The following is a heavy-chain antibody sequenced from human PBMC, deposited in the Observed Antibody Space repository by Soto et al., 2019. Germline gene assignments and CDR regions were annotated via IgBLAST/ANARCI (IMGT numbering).Heavy chain of an antibody. D-gene: IGHD4-17*01. J-gene: IGHJ4*02. Sequence: QVQLVESGGGVVQPGRSLRLSCAASGFTFSSYGMHWVRQAPGKGLEWVAVIWYDGSNKYYADSVKGRFTISRDNSKNTPYLQMNSLRAEDTAVYYCARDDYGVKDYWGQGTLVTVSS. V-gene: IGHV3-33*01. CDR3: ARDDYGVKDY. CDR2: IWYDGSNK. CDR1: GFTFSSYG.